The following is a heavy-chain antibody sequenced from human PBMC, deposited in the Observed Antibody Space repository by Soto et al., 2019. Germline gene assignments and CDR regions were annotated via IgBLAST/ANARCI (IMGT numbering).Heavy chain of an antibody. V-gene: IGHV1-18*01. CDR1: GYTFTSYG. J-gene: IGHJ6*03. CDR2: ISAYNGNT. Sequence: QVQLVQSGAEVKKPGASVKVSCKASGYTFTSYGISWVRQAPGQGLEWMGWISAYNGNTNYAQKLQGRVTMTTDTSTSTAYMELRSLRSDDTAVYYCARMTREAVRGTNYSYYYMDVWGKGTTVTVSS. D-gene: IGHD3-10*01. CDR3: ARMTREAVRGTNYSYYYMDV.